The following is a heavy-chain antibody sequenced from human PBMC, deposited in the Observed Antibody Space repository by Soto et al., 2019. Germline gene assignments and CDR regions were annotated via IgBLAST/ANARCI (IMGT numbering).Heavy chain of an antibody. CDR3: ARLMHYSHPAGSSHSAFDM. CDR2: INPYSGGA. Sequence: ASVKVSCKASGYTFTDYFIHWVRQAPGQGLEWIGWINPYSGGADLSQKFQGRVTMTRETSISTAYMEVSSLRSDDTAVFYCARLMHYSHPAGSSHSAFDMWAQGTLVTVSS. V-gene: IGHV1-2*02. J-gene: IGHJ3*02. CDR1: GYTFTDYF. D-gene: IGHD3-10*01.